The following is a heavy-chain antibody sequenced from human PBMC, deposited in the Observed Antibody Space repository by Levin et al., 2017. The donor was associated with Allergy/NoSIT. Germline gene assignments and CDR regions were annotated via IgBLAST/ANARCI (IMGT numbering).Heavy chain of an antibody. CDR2: ISPDDDNT. J-gene: IGHJ4*02. V-gene: IGHV1-18*01. D-gene: IGHD6-13*01. CDR3: ATLFGYSSTWRISGTSDY. Sequence: GESLKISCKASGHTFSKYGISWVRQAPGQGLEWMGWISPDDDNTNYAQRLQDRVTMTTDTSTTTTYMELRSLRSDDTAVYYCATLFGYSSTWRISGTSDYWGQGPLVTVSS. CDR1: GHTFSKYG.